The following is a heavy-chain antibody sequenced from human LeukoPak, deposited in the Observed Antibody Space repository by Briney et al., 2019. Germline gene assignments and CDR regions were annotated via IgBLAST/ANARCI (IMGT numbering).Heavy chain of an antibody. D-gene: IGHD4-17*01. Sequence: PGGSLRLSCAASGFRFSTYGMHWVRQAPGKGLKWVAVIWYDGSIKKYADSVKGRFTISRDNSKNTLYLQMNRLRAEDTAVYYCAKSAFMTTVTTDYWGQGTLVTVSS. J-gene: IGHJ4*02. V-gene: IGHV3-33*06. CDR3: AKSAFMTTVTTDY. CDR1: GFRFSTYG. CDR2: IWYDGSIK.